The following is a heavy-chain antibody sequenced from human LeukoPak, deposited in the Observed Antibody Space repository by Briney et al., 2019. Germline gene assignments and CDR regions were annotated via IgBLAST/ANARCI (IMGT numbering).Heavy chain of an antibody. CDR2: IYYSGST. D-gene: IGHD2-2*01. Sequence: PPETLSLTCTVSGGSISSSSNYWGWIRQPPGKGLEGIGTIYYSGSTYYNPSLQSRVTISVDTSKNQFSLKLSSVTAADTAVYYCARDFSSASWTYFYYYMDVWGKGNTVTVSS. J-gene: IGHJ6*03. CDR1: GGSISSSSNY. V-gene: IGHV4-39*07. CDR3: ARDFSSASWTYFYYYMDV.